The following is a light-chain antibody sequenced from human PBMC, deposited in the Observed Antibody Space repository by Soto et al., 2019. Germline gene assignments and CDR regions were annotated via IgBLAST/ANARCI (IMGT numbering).Light chain of an antibody. CDR2: DVS. Sequence: QSALTQPRSVSGSPGQSVTISCTGTSSDVGGYNYVSWYQQHPGKAPKLMIYDVSERPSGVPDRFSGSKSGNTASLTISGLQAEDEAEYYCCSYAGSYTVVFGGGTKLTVL. CDR3: CSYAGSYTVV. V-gene: IGLV2-11*01. J-gene: IGLJ3*02. CDR1: SSDVGGYNY.